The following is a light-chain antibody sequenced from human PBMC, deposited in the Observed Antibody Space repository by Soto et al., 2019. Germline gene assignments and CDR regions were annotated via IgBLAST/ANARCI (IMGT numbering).Light chain of an antibody. Sequence: EIVLTQSPGTLSLSPGERATLSCRASQSVTSNYLAWYQQKPGQAPRLLIFGASIRATGLPDRFSGSGSGTDFTLTISRLEPEDFAVYYCQQYGSSPGTFGQGTKVDI. CDR1: QSVTSNY. CDR3: QQYGSSPGT. J-gene: IGKJ1*01. CDR2: GAS. V-gene: IGKV3-20*01.